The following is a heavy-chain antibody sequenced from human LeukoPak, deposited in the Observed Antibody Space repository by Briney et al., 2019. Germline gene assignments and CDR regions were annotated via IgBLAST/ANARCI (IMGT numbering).Heavy chain of an antibody. V-gene: IGHV4-4*07. J-gene: IGHJ3*02. CDR3: ARGEVAANPDAFDI. CDR2: ILTSGST. Sequence: SETLSLTCTVSGDSISYYNWSWLRQPAGKGLEWIGRILTSGSTNYNPSLKSRVTISVDTSKNQFSLKLSSVTAADTAVYYCARGEVAANPDAFDIWGQGTMVTVSS. D-gene: IGHD2-15*01. CDR1: GDSISYYN.